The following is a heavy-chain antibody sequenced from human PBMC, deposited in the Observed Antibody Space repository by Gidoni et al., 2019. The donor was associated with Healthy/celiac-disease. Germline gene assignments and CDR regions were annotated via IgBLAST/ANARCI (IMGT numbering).Heavy chain of an antibody. CDR1: GFTFSSYS. D-gene: IGHD3-3*01. V-gene: IGHV3-21*01. CDR3: ARDGYYDFWSGPDY. Sequence: EVQLVESGGGLVTPGGSLRLSCAASGFTFSSYSMNWVRQGPGKGLEWVSSISSSSSYIYYADSVKGRFTISRDNAKNSLYLQMNSLRAEDTAVYYCARDGYYDFWSGPDYWGQGTLVTVSS. CDR2: ISSSSSYI. J-gene: IGHJ4*02.